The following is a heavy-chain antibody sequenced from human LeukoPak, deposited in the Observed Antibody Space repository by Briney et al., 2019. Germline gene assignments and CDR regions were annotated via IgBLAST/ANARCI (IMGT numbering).Heavy chain of an antibody. D-gene: IGHD1-7*01. CDR3: AKGGWNYGWFDP. CDR1: GGSISSGDYY. J-gene: IGHJ5*02. Sequence: SQTLSLTCTVSGGSISSGDYYWSWIRQPPGKGPEWIGYIYYSGSTYYNPSLKSRVTVSLDTSKNQFSLKLSSVTAADTAVYYCAKGGWNYGWFDPWGQGTLVTVSS. V-gene: IGHV4-30-4*08. CDR2: IYYSGST.